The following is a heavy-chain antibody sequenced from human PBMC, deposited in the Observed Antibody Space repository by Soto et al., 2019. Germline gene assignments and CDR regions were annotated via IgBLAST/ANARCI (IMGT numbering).Heavy chain of an antibody. CDR1: GFTFSSYW. J-gene: IGHJ4*02. CDR3: ATSSVGPVEWLRLVPVSPLDY. CDR2: IKQDGSEK. V-gene: IGHV3-7*03. D-gene: IGHD3-3*01. Sequence: GGSLRLSCAASGFTFSSYWMSWVRQAPGKGLEWVANIKQDGSEKYYVDSVKGRFTISRDNAKNSLYLQMNSLRAEDTAVYYCATSSVGPVEWLRLVPVSPLDYWGQGTLVTASS.